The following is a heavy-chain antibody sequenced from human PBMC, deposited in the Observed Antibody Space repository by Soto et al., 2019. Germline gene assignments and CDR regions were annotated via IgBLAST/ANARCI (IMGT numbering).Heavy chain of an antibody. J-gene: IGHJ4*02. CDR1: GCSISSYY. V-gene: IGHV4-59*01. CDR2: IYYSGST. D-gene: IGHD2-21*01. Sequence: QVQLQESGPGLVKPSETLSLTCTASGCSISSYYWSWIRQPPGKGLEWIGYIYYSGSTNYNTSLKSRLTISVETSKNQFSLKLSSVTATDTAVYYWARRCGGTFAYWGQGTLVTVSS. CDR3: ARRCGGTFAY.